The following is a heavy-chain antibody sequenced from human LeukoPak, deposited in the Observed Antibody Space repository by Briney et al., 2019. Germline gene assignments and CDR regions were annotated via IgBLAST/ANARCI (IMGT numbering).Heavy chain of an antibody. CDR2: IYHSGST. J-gene: IGHJ6*03. D-gene: IGHD3-3*01. V-gene: IGHV4-38-2*02. Sequence: SETLSLTCTVSGYSISSGFYWGWVRQPPGKGLEWIGSIYHSGSTYYNPSLKSRVTISIDTSKNQFSLKLSSVTAADTAVYYCARGSVHDFWSGYLRNYYYMDVWGKGTTVTVSS. CDR1: GYSISSGFY. CDR3: ARGSVHDFWSGYLRNYYYMDV.